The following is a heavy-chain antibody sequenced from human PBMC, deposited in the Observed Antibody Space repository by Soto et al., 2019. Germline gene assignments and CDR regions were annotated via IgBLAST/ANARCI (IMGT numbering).Heavy chain of an antibody. D-gene: IGHD6-13*01. J-gene: IGHJ6*02. Sequence: PGESLKISCTGSGFTFSNYLIAWVRQMPGKGLEWMGIIYPGDSDTRYSPSFQGQVTISADKSINTAYLQWSSLKAPDTAMYYCARQKRTGISAVHYYDMAVWGQGTSVTVSS. CDR1: GFTFSNYL. CDR2: IYPGDSDT. CDR3: ARQKRTGISAVHYYDMAV. V-gene: IGHV5-51*01.